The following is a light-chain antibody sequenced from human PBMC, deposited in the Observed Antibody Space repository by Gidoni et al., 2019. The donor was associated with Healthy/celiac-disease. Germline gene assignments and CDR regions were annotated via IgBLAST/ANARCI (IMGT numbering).Light chain of an antibody. CDR3: QQYNSWPTT. V-gene: IGKV3-15*01. J-gene: IGKJ3*01. Sequence: EIVMTQSPATLSVSPGERATLSCRASQSVSSNLAWYQQKPGQAPRLLIYGASTRATGIPARFSGSGSGTEFTLTISSLQSEDFAVYYCQQYNSWPTTFXPXTKVEIK. CDR1: QSVSSN. CDR2: GAS.